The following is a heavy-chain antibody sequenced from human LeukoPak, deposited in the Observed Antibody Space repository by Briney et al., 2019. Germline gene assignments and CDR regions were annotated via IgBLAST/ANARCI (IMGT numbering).Heavy chain of an antibody. V-gene: IGHV4-39*07. J-gene: IGHJ5*02. CDR1: GASISSSSYY. D-gene: IGHD3-10*01. CDR3: ARGRWILWFGERGNWFDP. CDR2: INHSGST. Sequence: PSETLSLTCTVSGASISSSSYYWSWIRQPPGKGLEWIGLINHSGSTNYNPSLKSRVTISVDTSKNQFSLKLSSVTAADTAVYYCARGRWILWFGERGNWFDPWGQGTLVTVSS.